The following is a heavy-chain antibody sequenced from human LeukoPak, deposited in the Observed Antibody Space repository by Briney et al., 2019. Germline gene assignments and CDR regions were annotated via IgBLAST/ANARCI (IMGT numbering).Heavy chain of an antibody. CDR2: IYLGDSET. Sequence: GESLKISCKGSGYSSTSSWIGWVRQMPGKGLDRMGIIYLGDSETRYSPSFQGQVTISADKSINTAYLQWSSLKASDTAMYYCARHPSYTSGWPLDYWGQGTLVTVSS. CDR1: GYSSTSSW. D-gene: IGHD6-19*01. V-gene: IGHV5-51*01. J-gene: IGHJ4*02. CDR3: ARHPSYTSGWPLDY.